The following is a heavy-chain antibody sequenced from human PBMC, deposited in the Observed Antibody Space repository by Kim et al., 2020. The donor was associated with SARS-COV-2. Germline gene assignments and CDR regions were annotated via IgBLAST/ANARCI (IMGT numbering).Heavy chain of an antibody. CDR2: ISPYTSDT. CDR3: LAQLDAGYSSAWTGDY. D-gene: IGHD6-19*01. J-gene: IGHJ4*02. CDR1: GYTVTTLS. V-gene: IGHV1-18*01. Sequence: ASVKVSCKASGYTVTTLSFTWVRRAPGQGLEWMGWISPYTSDTYYAQKFQGRLTMTTDKSTSTAYMELSSRRSDDTAWYFCLAQLDAGYSSAWTGDYWVQ.